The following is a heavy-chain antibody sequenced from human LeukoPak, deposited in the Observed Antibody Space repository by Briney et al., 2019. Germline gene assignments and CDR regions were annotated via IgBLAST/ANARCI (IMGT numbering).Heavy chain of an antibody. J-gene: IGHJ4*02. D-gene: IGHD4-17*01. CDR3: ARLATTVTPYYFDY. CDR1: GYSFTSYW. V-gene: IGHV5-51*01. CDR2: IYPGDSDT. Sequence: VESLNISCKGSGYSFTSYWIGWVRQVPGKGLEWMGIIYPGDSDTRYSPSFQGQVTISADKSISTAYLQWSSLKASDTAMYYCARLATTVTPYYFDYWGQGTLVTVSS.